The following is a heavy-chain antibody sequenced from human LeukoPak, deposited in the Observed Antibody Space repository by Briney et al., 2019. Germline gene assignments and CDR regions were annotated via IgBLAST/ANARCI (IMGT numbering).Heavy chain of an antibody. V-gene: IGHV3-23*01. CDR2: ISAGGDST. D-gene: IGHD4-23*01. Sequence: GGSLRLSCAASGFTFSSSAMSWVRQAPGKGLEWVSGISAGGDSTYYADSVKGRITISRDNSKNTLYLQMNSLRAEDTAVYYCAREWPSGGKDYWGQGTLVTVSS. CDR3: AREWPSGGKDY. CDR1: GFTFSSSA. J-gene: IGHJ4*02.